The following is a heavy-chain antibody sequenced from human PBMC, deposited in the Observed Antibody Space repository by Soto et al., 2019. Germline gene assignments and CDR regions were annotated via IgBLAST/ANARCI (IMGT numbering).Heavy chain of an antibody. CDR3: ARQYCSSTSCHFDY. CDR2: IYPGDSDT. J-gene: IGHJ4*02. V-gene: IGHV5-51*01. Sequence: GASLKISCKGSGYSFTSYWTGWVRQMPGKGLEWMGIIYPGDSDTRYSPSFQGQVTISADKSISTAYLQWSSLKASDTAMYYCARQYCSSTSCHFDYWGQGTLVTVSS. CDR1: GYSFTSYW. D-gene: IGHD2-2*01.